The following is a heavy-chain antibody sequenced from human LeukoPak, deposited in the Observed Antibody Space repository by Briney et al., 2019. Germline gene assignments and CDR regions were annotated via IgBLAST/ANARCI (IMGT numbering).Heavy chain of an antibody. CDR1: GGSISSSSYY. V-gene: IGHV4-39*07. CDR2: IYYSGST. Sequence: TSETLSLTCTVSGGSISSSSYYWGWIRQPPGKGLEWIGSIYYSGSTYYNPSLKSQVTISVDTSKNQFSLKLSSVTAADTAVYYCAPTVTPLYYFDYWGQGTLVTVSS. J-gene: IGHJ4*02. CDR3: APTVTPLYYFDY.